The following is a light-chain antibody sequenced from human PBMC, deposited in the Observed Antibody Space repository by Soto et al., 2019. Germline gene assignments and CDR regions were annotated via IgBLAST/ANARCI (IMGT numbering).Light chain of an antibody. Sequence: EVVLTQSPGPLSLSPGERATLSCRASQSVISTYLAWYQQKPGQAPRLLIYGASSRADGVPARFSGSGSGTDFTLTISGLEPDDCAIYYCQQYGPSQYTFGQGTKLEVK. CDR2: GAS. V-gene: IGKV3-20*01. J-gene: IGKJ2*01. CDR3: QQYGPSQYT. CDR1: QSVISTY.